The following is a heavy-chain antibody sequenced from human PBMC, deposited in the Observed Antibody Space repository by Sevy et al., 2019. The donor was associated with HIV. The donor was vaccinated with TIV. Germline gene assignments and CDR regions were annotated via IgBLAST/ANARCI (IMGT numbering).Heavy chain of an antibody. CDR2: IYETGDT. D-gene: IGHD1-1*01. CDR1: GASMSGYY. Sequence: SETLSLTCTLSGASMSGYYWSWIRQPPGKGLEWIGYIYETGDTNFNPSLKSRFTISQDTSKTQFSLSLSSVNTADTAVYYCARGRSNFRYWSQGTLVTVSS. CDR3: ARGRSNFRY. J-gene: IGHJ4*02. V-gene: IGHV4-59*13.